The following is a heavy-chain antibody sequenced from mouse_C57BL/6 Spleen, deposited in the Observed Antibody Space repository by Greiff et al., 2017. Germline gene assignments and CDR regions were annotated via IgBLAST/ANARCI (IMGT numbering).Heavy chain of an antibody. CDR2: ISSGSSTI. CDR1: GFTFSDYG. V-gene: IGHV5-17*01. Sequence: EVKLVESGGGLVKPGGSLKLSCAASGFTFSDYGMHWVRQAPEKGLEWVAYISSGSSTIYYADTVKGRFTISRDNAKNTLFLQMTSLRSEDTAMYYCARITTVPHWYFDVWGTGTTVTVSS. D-gene: IGHD1-1*01. CDR3: ARITTVPHWYFDV. J-gene: IGHJ1*03.